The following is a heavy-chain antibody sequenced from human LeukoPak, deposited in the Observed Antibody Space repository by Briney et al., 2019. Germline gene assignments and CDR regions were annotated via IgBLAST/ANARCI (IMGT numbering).Heavy chain of an antibody. D-gene: IGHD2-2*01. V-gene: IGHV1-2*02. CDR2: INPNSGGT. CDR1: GCTFTDYY. CDR3: ARDHCTSSGCYEYYYYGMDV. Sequence: ASVKVSCKASGCTFTDYYIQWVRQAPGQGLEWMGWINPNSGGTNSAQKFQGRVTMTRDTSVSTAYMGLSRLRSDDTAVYYCARDHCTSSGCYEYYYYGMDVWGQGTTVTVSS. J-gene: IGHJ6*02.